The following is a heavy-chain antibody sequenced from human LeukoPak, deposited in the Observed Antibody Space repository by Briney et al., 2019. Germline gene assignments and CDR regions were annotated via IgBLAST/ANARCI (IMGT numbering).Heavy chain of an antibody. CDR2: IYWNDDK. Sequence: ESGPTLVKPTQTLTLTCTFSGFSLSTSGVGVGWIRQPPGKALEWLALIYWNDDKRYSPALKSRLTITKDTSKNQVVITMTNMDPVYTATYYCARITIFGVVAKMNDDAFDIWGQGTMVTVSS. CDR3: ARITIFGVVAKMNDDAFDI. V-gene: IGHV2-5*01. J-gene: IGHJ3*02. D-gene: IGHD3-3*01. CDR1: GFSLSTSGVG.